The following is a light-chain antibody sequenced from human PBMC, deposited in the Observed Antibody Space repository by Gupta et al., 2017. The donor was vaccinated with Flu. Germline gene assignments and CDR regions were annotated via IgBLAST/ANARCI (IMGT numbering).Light chain of an antibody. CDR1: QSLLYSNGYNY. CDR3: RQALRTPST. V-gene: IGKV2-28*01. Sequence: DIVMTQSPLSLPVTPGEPASISCRSSQSLLYSNGYNYLDWYLQKPGQSPQLLIYLGSNRASGVPDRFSGSGSGTDFTLKISRVEAEDVGLYYCRQALRTPSTFGHGTKVDIK. CDR2: LGS. J-gene: IGKJ3*01.